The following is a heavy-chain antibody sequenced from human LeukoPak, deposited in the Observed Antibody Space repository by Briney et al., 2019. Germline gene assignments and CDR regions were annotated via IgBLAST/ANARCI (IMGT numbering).Heavy chain of an antibody. CDR3: AKAPYSLGNYYVDY. Sequence: GGSLRLSCAASGFTVSNNYMNWVRQAPGKGLEWVSAIYRGGSTYYADSVKGRFTISRDNSKNTLYLQMNSLRAEDTAVYYCAKAPYSLGNYYVDYWGQGTLVTVSS. V-gene: IGHV3-53*01. CDR1: GFTVSNNY. D-gene: IGHD3-10*01. J-gene: IGHJ4*02. CDR2: IYRGGST.